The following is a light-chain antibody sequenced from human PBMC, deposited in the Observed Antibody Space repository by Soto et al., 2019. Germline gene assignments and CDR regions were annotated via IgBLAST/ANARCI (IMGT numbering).Light chain of an antibody. CDR1: SSDVGGYNY. J-gene: IGLJ2*01. V-gene: IGLV2-8*01. CDR2: EVS. CDR3: SSYAGSNKVV. Sequence: QSALTQPPSASGSPGQSVTISFTGTSSDVGGYNYVSWYQQHPGKAPKLMIYEVSKRPSGVPDRFSGSKSGNTASLTVSGLQAEDEADYYCSSYAGSNKVVFGGGTKVTVL.